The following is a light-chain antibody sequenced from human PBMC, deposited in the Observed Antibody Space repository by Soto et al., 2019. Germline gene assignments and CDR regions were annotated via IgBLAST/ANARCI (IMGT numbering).Light chain of an antibody. J-gene: IGKJ1*01. Sequence: DIVLTQSPATLSLSPGERATLSCRASQSVSSNLAWYQQKPGQAPRLLIYGASTRATGIPARFSGSGSGTEFTLTISSLQSEDFAVYYCQQYNNWPLWTFGQGTKVDIK. CDR2: GAS. V-gene: IGKV3-15*01. CDR1: QSVSSN. CDR3: QQYNNWPLWT.